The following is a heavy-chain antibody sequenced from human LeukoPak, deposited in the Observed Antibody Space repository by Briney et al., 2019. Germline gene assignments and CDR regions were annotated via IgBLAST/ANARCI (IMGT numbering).Heavy chain of an antibody. CDR1: GFTFSTYS. J-gene: IGHJ4*02. CDR3: VRDLNWAFDY. CDR2: ISSGSGTI. D-gene: IGHD3-16*01. V-gene: IGHV3-48*01. Sequence: GGSLRLSCAASGFTFSTYSMSWVRQAPGKGLEWVSYISSGSGTIYYADSVKGRFTISRDNAKNSLYLQMNSLRAEDTAVYYCVRDLNWAFDYWGQGTLVTVSS.